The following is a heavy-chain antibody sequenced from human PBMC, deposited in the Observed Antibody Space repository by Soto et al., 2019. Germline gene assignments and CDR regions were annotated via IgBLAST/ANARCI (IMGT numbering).Heavy chain of an antibody. D-gene: IGHD2-15*01. V-gene: IGHV3-9*02. J-gene: IGHJ4*02. CDR1: GSSSDPFT. Sequence: GGSLRLSCVASGSSSDPFTMHWVRELPGKGLEWVAGLSWDRSTVAYADSVQGRFTISRDHAKNSVDLLMDSLGPYDTSLYFCAVSSPDIVVLPSSIYFTSWGPGTQVTVSS. CDR2: LSWDRSTV. CDR3: AVSSPDIVVLPSSIYFTS.